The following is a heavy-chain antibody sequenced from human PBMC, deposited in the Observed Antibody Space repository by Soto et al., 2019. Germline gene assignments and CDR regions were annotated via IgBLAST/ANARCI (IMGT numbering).Heavy chain of an antibody. V-gene: IGHV3-23*01. D-gene: IGHD1-7*01. J-gene: IGHJ3*02. CDR3: AKDSIRSINWSYRIGAFDI. CDR2: ISGSGGST. CDR1: GFTFSSYA. Sequence: EVQLLESGGGLVQPGGSLRLSCAASGFTFSSYAMSWVRQAPGKGLEWVSAISGSGGSTYYADSVKGRFTISRDNSKNTLYLQMNSLRAEDTAVYYCAKDSIRSINWSYRIGAFDIWGQGTMVTVSS.